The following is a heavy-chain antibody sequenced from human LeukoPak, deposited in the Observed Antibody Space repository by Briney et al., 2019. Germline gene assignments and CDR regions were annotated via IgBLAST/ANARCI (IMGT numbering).Heavy chain of an antibody. Sequence: PGGSLRLSCAASGFTFSSYSMNWVRQAPGKGLEWVSSISSSSSYIYYADSVKGRFTISRDNAKNSLYLQMNSLRAEDTAVYYCVRESRRYQLPGLNDYYYMDVWGKGTTVTVSS. J-gene: IGHJ6*03. CDR3: VRESRRYQLPGLNDYYYMDV. D-gene: IGHD2-2*01. V-gene: IGHV3-21*01. CDR2: ISSSSSYI. CDR1: GFTFSSYS.